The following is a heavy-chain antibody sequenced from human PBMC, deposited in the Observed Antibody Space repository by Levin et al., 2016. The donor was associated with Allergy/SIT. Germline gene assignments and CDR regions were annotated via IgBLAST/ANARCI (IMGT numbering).Heavy chain of an antibody. D-gene: IGHD6-19*01. J-gene: IGHJ4*02. CDR2: IYYSGST. Sequence: PGKGLEWIGYIYYSGSTNYNPSLKSRVTISVDTSKNQFSLKLSSVTAADTAVYYCARVALVGLSSGWYWGQGTLVTVSS. CDR3: ARVALVGLSSGWY. V-gene: IGHV4-59*13.